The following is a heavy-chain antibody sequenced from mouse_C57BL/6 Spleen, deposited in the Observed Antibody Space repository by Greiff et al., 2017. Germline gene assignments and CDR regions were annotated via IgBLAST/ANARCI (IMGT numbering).Heavy chain of an antibody. D-gene: IGHD2-4*01. CDR2: IYPGSGNT. V-gene: IGHV1-76*01. CDR1: GYTFTDYY. Sequence: QVQLKESGAELVRPGASVKLSCKASGYTFTDYYINWVKQRPGQGLEWIARIYPGSGNTYYNEKFKGKATLTAEKSSSTAYMQLSSLTSEDSAVYLCARKDYDYDGDYGGQGTTLTVSS. CDR3: ARKDYDYDGDY. J-gene: IGHJ2*01.